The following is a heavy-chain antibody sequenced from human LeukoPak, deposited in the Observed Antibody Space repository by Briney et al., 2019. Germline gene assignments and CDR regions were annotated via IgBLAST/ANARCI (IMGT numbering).Heavy chain of an antibody. J-gene: IGHJ2*01. D-gene: IGHD3-3*01. CDR3: ARHYDFWSGYNRVWYFDL. Sequence: PGGSLRLSCAASGFTFSIYWMTWVRQAPGKGLEWVSNIKQDGSEKYYVDSVKCRFTISRDNAKNSLYLQMNSLRVEDTAVYYCARHYDFWSGYNRVWYFDLWGRGTLVTVSS. V-gene: IGHV3-7*01. CDR2: IKQDGSEK. CDR1: GFTFSIYW.